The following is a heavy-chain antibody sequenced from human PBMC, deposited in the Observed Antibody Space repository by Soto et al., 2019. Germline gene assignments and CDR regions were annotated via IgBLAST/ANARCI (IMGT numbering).Heavy chain of an antibody. Sequence: VSLKISCKASGYKFTTYWIGWVRQMPGKGLEWMGIVYPGDSETRYSPSFQGHVTVSADTSLSTAYLHWNTLWASDTAMYYCARHAAAGGYNCDALGLWGQGTMVTVSS. CDR3: ARHAAAGGYNCDALGL. V-gene: IGHV5-51*01. CDR1: GYKFTTYW. D-gene: IGHD6-13*01. CDR2: VYPGDSET. J-gene: IGHJ3*01.